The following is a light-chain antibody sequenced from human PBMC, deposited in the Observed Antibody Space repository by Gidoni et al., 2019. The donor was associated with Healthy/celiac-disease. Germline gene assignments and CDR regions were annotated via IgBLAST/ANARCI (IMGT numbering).Light chain of an antibody. CDR1: QDISNY. CDR2: DAS. CDR3: QQYDNRPQFT. J-gene: IGKJ3*01. Sequence: IQMTQSPSSLSASVGDIVTITCQASQDISNYIIWYQQQLGKAPKLLIYDASNLETVVPLRLSERGSGTDFTFTISSLQPEDIATYYCQQYDNRPQFTFGPGTKVDIK. V-gene: IGKV1-33*01.